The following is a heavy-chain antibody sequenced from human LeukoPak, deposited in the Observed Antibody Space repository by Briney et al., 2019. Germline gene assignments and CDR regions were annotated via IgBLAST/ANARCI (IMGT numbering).Heavy chain of an antibody. V-gene: IGHV3-48*01. J-gene: IGHJ4*02. Sequence: GGSLRLSCSASGLTISSYSMNWVRQAPGKGLQWVSYISSSSSTIYYADSVKGRFTISRDNAKNSLYLQMNSLRAEDTAVYYCARALWFGETFPAYWGQGTLVTVSS. D-gene: IGHD3-10*01. CDR1: GLTISSYS. CDR2: ISSSSSTI. CDR3: ARALWFGETFPAY.